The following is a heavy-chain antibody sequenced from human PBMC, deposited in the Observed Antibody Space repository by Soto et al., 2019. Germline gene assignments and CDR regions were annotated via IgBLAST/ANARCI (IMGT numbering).Heavy chain of an antibody. Sequence: SETLSLTCDGGSLSGYRWSWIRQSPGVGLEWIGEITQSGSTYYNPSLKSRVTISVDVSKNQFFLKLNSVTAADTAVYHCARGTRSTVMPMAHFDYWAQGTLVTVS. CDR3: ARGTRSTVMPMAHFDY. J-gene: IGHJ4*02. V-gene: IGHV4-34*01. CDR2: ITQSGST. D-gene: IGHD4-4*01. CDR1: GGSLSGYR.